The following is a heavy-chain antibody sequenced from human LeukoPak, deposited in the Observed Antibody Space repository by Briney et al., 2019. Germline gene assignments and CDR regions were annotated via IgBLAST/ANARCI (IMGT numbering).Heavy chain of an antibody. D-gene: IGHD1-26*01. Sequence: GGSLRLSCAASGFTFTTYWMSWVRQAPGKGLEWVAVISYDGSNKYYADSVKGRFTISRDNSKNTLYLQMNSLRAEDTAVYYCAKEGVVVGATRRPLFDYWGQGTLVTVSS. J-gene: IGHJ4*02. V-gene: IGHV3-30*18. CDR2: ISYDGSNK. CDR3: AKEGVVVGATRRPLFDY. CDR1: GFTFTTYW.